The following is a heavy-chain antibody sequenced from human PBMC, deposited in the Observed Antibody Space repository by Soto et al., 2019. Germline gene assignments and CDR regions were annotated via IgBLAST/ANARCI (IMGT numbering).Heavy chain of an antibody. Sequence: ASVQGSFKASGYTFTGYYMHWVRQAPGQGLEWMGWINPNSGCTNYAQKFQGWVTMTRDTSISTAYMELSRLRSDDTAVYYCARSNSSSWFDYWGQGALVTVSS. CDR3: ARSNSSSWFDY. V-gene: IGHV1-2*04. CDR2: INPNSGCT. D-gene: IGHD6-13*01. CDR1: GYTFTGYY. J-gene: IGHJ4*02.